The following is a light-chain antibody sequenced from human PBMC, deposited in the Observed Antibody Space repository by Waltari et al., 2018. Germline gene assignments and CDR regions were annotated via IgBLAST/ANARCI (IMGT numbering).Light chain of an antibody. CDR2: DAS. CDR3: QQRSNWPPFT. J-gene: IGKJ4*01. CDR1: QSVSTY. V-gene: IGKV3-11*01. Sequence: EVVLTQSPATLSLSPGERATLSCRASQSVSTYLAWYQQRPGHAPRLLIYDASNRAAGIPARFSGSGSGTDFTLTISSLKPEDFAVYYCQQRSNWPPFTFGGGTKVEIK.